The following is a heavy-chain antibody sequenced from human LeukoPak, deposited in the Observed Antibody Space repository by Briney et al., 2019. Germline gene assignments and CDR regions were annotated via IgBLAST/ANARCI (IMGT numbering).Heavy chain of an antibody. CDR2: IRSKAYGGTT. CDR3: TAGAQWLAR. D-gene: IGHD6-19*01. V-gene: IGHV3-49*04. CDR1: GFTFGDYA. Sequence: GGSLRLSCTASGFTFGDYAMSWVRRAPGKGLEWVGFIRSKAYGGTTEYAASVKGRFTISRDDSKSIAYLQMNSLKTEDTAVYYCTAGAQWLARWGQGTLVTVSS. J-gene: IGHJ4*02.